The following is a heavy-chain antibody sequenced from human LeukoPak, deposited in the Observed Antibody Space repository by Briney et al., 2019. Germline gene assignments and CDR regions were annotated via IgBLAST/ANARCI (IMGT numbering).Heavy chain of an antibody. J-gene: IGHJ4*02. CDR1: GFIVSNNH. V-gene: IGHV3-66*04. D-gene: IGHD6-13*01. CDR3: ARQQLASFDY. Sequence: GGSLRLSCAASGFIVSNNHMSWVRQAPGRGLEWVSVIFAGGTTNYADSVKGRFIISRDNSKNTLYLQMNSLRAEDTAVYYCARQQLASFDYWGQGILVTISS. CDR2: IFAGGTT.